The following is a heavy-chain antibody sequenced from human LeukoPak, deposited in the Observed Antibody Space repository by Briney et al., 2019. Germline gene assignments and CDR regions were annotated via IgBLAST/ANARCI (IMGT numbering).Heavy chain of an antibody. Sequence: SEILSLTCTVSGGSISSSSYYWGWIRQPPGKGLEWIGSIYYSGSTYYNPSLKSRVTISVDTSKNQFSLKLSPVTAADTAVYYCARVRESSSQIRTYKGGYYFDYWGQGTLVTVSS. CDR2: IYYSGST. CDR1: GGSISSSSYY. CDR3: ARVRESSSQIRTYKGGYYFDY. D-gene: IGHD6-13*01. V-gene: IGHV4-39*01. J-gene: IGHJ4*02.